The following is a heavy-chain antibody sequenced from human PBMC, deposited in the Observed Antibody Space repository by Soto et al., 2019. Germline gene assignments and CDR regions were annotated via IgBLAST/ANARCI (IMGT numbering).Heavy chain of an antibody. CDR3: ARTGSGWDGGYYFDY. Sequence: GASVKVPCKASGYTFTGYYMHWVRQAPGQGLEWMGWINPNSGGTNYAQKFQGRVTMTRDTSISTAYMELSRLRSDDTAVYYCARTGSGWDGGYYFDYWGQGTLVTVSS. CDR1: GYTFTGYY. CDR2: INPNSGGT. D-gene: IGHD6-19*01. J-gene: IGHJ4*02. V-gene: IGHV1-2*02.